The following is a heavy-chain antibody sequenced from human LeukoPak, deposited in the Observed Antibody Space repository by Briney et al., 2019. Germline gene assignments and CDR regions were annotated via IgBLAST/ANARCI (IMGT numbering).Heavy chain of an antibody. CDR3: ARLVVVPAARGGWFDP. CDR2: ISAYNGNT. J-gene: IGHJ5*02. D-gene: IGHD2-2*01. CDR1: GYTFTSYG. Sequence: APVKVSCKASGYTFTSYGISWVRQAPGQGLEWMGWISAYNGNTNYAQKLQGRVTMTTDTSTSTAYMELRSLRSDDTAVYYCARLVVVPAARGGWFDPWGQGTLVTVSS. V-gene: IGHV1-18*01.